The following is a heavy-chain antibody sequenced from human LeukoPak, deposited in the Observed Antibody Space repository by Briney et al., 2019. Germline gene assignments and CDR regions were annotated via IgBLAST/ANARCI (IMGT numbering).Heavy chain of an antibody. J-gene: IGHJ4*02. Sequence: PGGSLRLSCTASGFTFINYSMNWVRQAPGKGLEWVSAISGSGGSTYYADSVKGRFTISRDNSKNTLYLQMNSLRAEDTAVYYCARGPSGYHNTGGQGTLVTVSS. CDR1: GFTFINYS. V-gene: IGHV3-23*01. CDR3: ARGPSGYHNT. D-gene: IGHD5-12*01. CDR2: ISGSGGST.